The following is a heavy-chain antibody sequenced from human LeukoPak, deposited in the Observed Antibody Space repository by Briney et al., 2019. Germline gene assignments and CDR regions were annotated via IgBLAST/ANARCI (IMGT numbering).Heavy chain of an antibody. CDR1: GYTFTSYG. CDR2: ISAYNGNT. Sequence: RASVKVSCKASGYTFTSYGISWVRQAPGQGLEWMGWISAYNGNTNYAQNLQGRVTMTTDTSTSTAYMELRSLISDDTAVYYCARDRQNIGTYYLDYWGQGTLVTVSS. CDR3: ARDRQNIGTYYLDY. D-gene: IGHD2/OR15-2a*01. V-gene: IGHV1-18*01. J-gene: IGHJ4*02.